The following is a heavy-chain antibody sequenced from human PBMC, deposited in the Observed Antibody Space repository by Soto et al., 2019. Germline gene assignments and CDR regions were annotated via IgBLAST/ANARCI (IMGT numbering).Heavy chain of an antibody. CDR1: GYTFTSYY. V-gene: IGHV1-46*01. J-gene: IGHJ4*02. D-gene: IGHD3-22*01. Sequence: ASVKVSCKASGYTFTSYYMHWVRQAPGQGLEWMGIINPSGGSTSYAQKFQGRVTMTRDTSTSTVYMELSSLRSEDTAVYYCAGDQYYYDSSGYFDYWGQGTLVTVSS. CDR3: AGDQYYYDSSGYFDY. CDR2: INPSGGST.